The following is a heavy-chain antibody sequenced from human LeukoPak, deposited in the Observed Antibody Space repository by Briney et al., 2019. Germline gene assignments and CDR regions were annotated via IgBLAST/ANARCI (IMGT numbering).Heavy chain of an antibody. D-gene: IGHD3-22*01. Sequence: GASVKVSCKASGYTFTGYYMHWVRQAPEQGLEWMGWISAYNGNTNYAQKLQGRVTMTTDTSTSTAYMELRSLRSDDTAVYYCARAPRDYYDSSVPRGWGQGTLVTVSS. CDR2: ISAYNGNT. V-gene: IGHV1-18*04. CDR3: ARAPRDYYDSSVPRG. CDR1: GYTFTGYY. J-gene: IGHJ4*02.